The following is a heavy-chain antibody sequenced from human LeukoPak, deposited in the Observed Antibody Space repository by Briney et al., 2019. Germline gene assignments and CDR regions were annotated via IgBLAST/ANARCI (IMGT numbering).Heavy chain of an antibody. CDR3: ASVSPFDF. CDR1: GFTFGRSW. J-gene: IGHJ4*02. D-gene: IGHD5/OR15-5a*01. Sequence: GGSLRLSCAASGFTFGRSWMSWVRQAPGKGLEWVANINHDAVQKYYVDSVRGRFTISRDNAKNSLYLQMDSLRVEDTAIYYCASVSPFDFWGQGSLVTVSS. CDR2: INHDAVQK. V-gene: IGHV3-7*01.